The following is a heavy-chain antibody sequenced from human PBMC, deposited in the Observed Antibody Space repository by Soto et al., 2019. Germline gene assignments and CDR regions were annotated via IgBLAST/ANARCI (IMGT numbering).Heavy chain of an antibody. J-gene: IGHJ6*02. Sequence: GSLRLSCAASGFTFSSYSMNWVLQAPGKGLEWVSYISSSSSTIYYADSVKGRFTISRDNAKNSLYLQMNSLRDEDTAVYYCARPEYSSSSYGMEVWGQGTTVTVSS. CDR1: GFTFSSYS. D-gene: IGHD6-6*01. CDR2: ISSSSSTI. V-gene: IGHV3-48*02. CDR3: ARPEYSSSSYGMEV.